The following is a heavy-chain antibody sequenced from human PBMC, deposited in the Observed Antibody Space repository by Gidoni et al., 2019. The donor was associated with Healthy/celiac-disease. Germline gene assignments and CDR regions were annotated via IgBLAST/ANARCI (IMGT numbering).Heavy chain of an antibody. CDR2: IYHSGST. D-gene: IGHD2-15*01. CDR3: ARENIYCSGGSCYPYYFDY. J-gene: IGHJ4*02. CDR1: GGSISSSNW. Sequence: QVQLQESGPGLVKPSGTLSLTCAVAGGSISSSNWWSWVRQPPGKGLEWIGEIYHSGSTNYTPSLKSRVTISVDKSKNQFSLKLSSVTAADTAVYYCARENIYCSGGSCYPYYFDYWGQGTLVTVSS. V-gene: IGHV4-4*02.